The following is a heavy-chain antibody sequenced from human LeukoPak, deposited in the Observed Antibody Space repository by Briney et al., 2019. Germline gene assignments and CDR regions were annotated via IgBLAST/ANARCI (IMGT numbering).Heavy chain of an antibody. J-gene: IGHJ4*02. V-gene: IGHV3-23*01. CDR3: ARTGVGGGYRFDY. CDR2: VSGGGGST. CDR1: GFTFSNYA. Sequence: GGSLRLSCEASGFTFSNYAMTWVRQAPGKGLEWVSGVSGGGGSTYYADSVRGRFTISRDNFQNMMYLQMNSLRAEDTAIYYCARTGVGGGYRFDYWGQGTLVTVSS. D-gene: IGHD1-26*01.